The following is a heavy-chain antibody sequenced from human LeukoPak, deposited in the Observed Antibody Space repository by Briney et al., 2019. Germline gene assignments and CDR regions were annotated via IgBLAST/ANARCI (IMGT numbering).Heavy chain of an antibody. D-gene: IGHD6-13*01. J-gene: IGHJ4*02. Sequence: SVKVSCKASGGTFSSYAISWVRQAPGQGLEWMERIIPILGIANYAQKFQGRVTITADKSTSTAYMELSSLRSEDTAVYYCARDKSVIAAADAFDYWGQGTLVTVSS. CDR1: GGTFSSYA. V-gene: IGHV1-69*04. CDR2: IIPILGIA. CDR3: ARDKSVIAAADAFDY.